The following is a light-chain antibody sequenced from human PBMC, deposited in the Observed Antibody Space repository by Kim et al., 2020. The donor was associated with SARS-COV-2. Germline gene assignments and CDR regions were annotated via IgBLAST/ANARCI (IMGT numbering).Light chain of an antibody. CDR1: NSNIGSNA. V-gene: IGLV1-44*01. Sequence: QWVTISCSGSNSNIGSNAVNWCRQLPGTAPKLLIYSNNQRPSGVPDRFSGSKSGTSASLAISGLQSEDEADYYCAAWDDSRNASYVFGTGTKVTVL. CDR2: SNN. CDR3: AAWDDSRNASYV. J-gene: IGLJ1*01.